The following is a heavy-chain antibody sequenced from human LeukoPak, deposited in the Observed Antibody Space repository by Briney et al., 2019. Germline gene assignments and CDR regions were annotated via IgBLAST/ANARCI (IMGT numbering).Heavy chain of an antibody. J-gene: IGHJ3*02. CDR3: ARAGSSSSLGAFDI. D-gene: IGHD6-6*01. CDR2: ISSSGSTI. CDR1: GFTFSDYY. V-gene: IGHV3-11*04. Sequence: GGSLRLSCAASGFTFSDYYMSWIRQAPWKGLEWVSYISSSGSTIYYADSVKGRFTISRDNAKNSLYLQMNSLRAEDTAVYNCARAGSSSSLGAFDIWGQGTMVTVSS.